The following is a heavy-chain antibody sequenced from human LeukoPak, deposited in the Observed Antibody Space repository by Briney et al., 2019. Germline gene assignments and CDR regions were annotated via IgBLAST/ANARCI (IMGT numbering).Heavy chain of an antibody. CDR2: IYSGGST. CDR1: GFTVSSNY. V-gene: IGHV3-53*01. Sequence: SGGSLRLSCAASGFTVSSNYMSWVRQAPGKGLEWVSVIYSGGSTYYADSVKGRFTISRDNSKNTLYLQMNSLRAEDTAVYYCAREMGGDWNYYFDYWGQGTLVTVSS. D-gene: IGHD1-7*01. CDR3: AREMGGDWNYYFDY. J-gene: IGHJ4*02.